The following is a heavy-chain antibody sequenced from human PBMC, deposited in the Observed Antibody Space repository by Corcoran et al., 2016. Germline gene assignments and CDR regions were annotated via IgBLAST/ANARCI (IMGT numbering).Heavy chain of an antibody. D-gene: IGHD5-12*01. CDR1: GGSFSGYY. Sequence: QVQLQQWGAGLLKPSETLSLTCAVYGGSFSGYYWSWIRQPPGKGLEWIGEINQSGSTNYNPSLKSRVTIAVDTSKNQFSLKLGSVTAEDTAVYYCARGYSGYHDWGQGTLVTGSS. CDR2: INQSGST. J-gene: IGHJ4*02. CDR3: ARGYSGYHD. V-gene: IGHV4-34*01.